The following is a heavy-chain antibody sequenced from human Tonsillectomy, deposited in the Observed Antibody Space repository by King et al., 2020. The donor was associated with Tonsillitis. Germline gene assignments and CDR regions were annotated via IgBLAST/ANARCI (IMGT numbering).Heavy chain of an antibody. J-gene: IGHJ4*02. CDR1: KFTFSNAW. D-gene: IGHD3-10*01. V-gene: IGHV3-15*01. Sequence: VQLVESGGGVVKPGGSLRLSCAASKFTFSNAWMSGVRQAPGEGLEWGGRFKSETNCGTTDYAVPVKGRFTISRDDSKTTLYLQMDSLKTEDTAVYYCTADHYYYFDYWGQGTLVTVSS. CDR2: FKSETNCGTT. CDR3: TADHYYYFDY.